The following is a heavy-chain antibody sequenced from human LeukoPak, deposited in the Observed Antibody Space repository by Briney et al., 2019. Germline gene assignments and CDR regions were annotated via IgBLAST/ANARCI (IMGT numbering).Heavy chain of an antibody. CDR1: GGSISNYY. D-gene: IGHD6-13*01. V-gene: IGHV4-4*07. CDR3: AREAAPEPGSGYYMDV. J-gene: IGHJ6*03. Sequence: SETLSLTCTVSGGSISNYYWSWIRQPAGKGLEWIGRIYTTGSTDYNPSLKSRVTISLDTSKHQFSLKITSVTAADTAVYYCAREAAPEPGSGYYMDVRGKGTTVTISS. CDR2: IYTTGST.